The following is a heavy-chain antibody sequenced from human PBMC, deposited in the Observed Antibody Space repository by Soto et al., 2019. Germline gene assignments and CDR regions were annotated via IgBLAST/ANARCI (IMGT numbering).Heavy chain of an antibody. CDR3: ARGPSLGELSLSPPTGFDY. Sequence: NPSETLSLNCAVSGYSISSGYYWGWIRQPPGKGLEWIGSIYHSGSTYYNPSLKSRVTISVDTSKNQFSLKLSSVTAADTAVYYCARGPSLGELSLSPPTGFDYWGQGTLVPVSS. V-gene: IGHV4-38-2*01. CDR1: GYSISSGYY. J-gene: IGHJ4*02. CDR2: IYHSGST. D-gene: IGHD3-16*02.